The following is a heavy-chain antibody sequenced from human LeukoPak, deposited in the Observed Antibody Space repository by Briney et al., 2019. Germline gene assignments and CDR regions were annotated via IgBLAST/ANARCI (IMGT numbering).Heavy chain of an antibody. CDR1: GFIVSNTY. D-gene: IGHD6-13*01. V-gene: IGHV3-53*01. CDR2: IHSDGST. Sequence: GGSLRLSCAASGFIVSNTYMIWVRQAPGKGLEWVSVIHSDGSTYYADSVKGRFTISRDNSKNMLYLQMNSLRAEDTAVYYCAKDASGSSRWSYWGQGTLVTVSS. CDR3: AKDASGSSRWSY. J-gene: IGHJ4*02.